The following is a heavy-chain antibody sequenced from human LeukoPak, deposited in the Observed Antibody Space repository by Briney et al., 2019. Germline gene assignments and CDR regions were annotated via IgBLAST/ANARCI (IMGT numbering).Heavy chain of an antibody. Sequence: SETLSLTCTVSGGSISSYYLSWIRQPPGKGLEWIGYIYTSGSTNYNPSLKSRVTISVDTSKTPFSLKLSSVTAADTAVYYCARRDYYYYYMDVWGKGTTVTVSS. J-gene: IGHJ6*03. V-gene: IGHV4-4*09. CDR3: ARRDYYYYYMDV. CDR2: IYTSGST. CDR1: GGSISSYY.